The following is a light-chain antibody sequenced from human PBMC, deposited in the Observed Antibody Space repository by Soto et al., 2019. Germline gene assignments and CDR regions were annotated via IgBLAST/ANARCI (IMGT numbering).Light chain of an antibody. Sequence: QSVLTQPASASGTPGQRVTISCSGGSSNIGINPVAWYQQLPGMAPKLLIYDNKKRPSGVPDRFSGSKSGTSATLGITGFQTGDEADYYCGSWDSSLSAYVFGTGTKVTVL. CDR2: DNK. CDR3: GSWDSSLSAYV. J-gene: IGLJ1*01. V-gene: IGLV1-51*02. CDR1: SSNIGINP.